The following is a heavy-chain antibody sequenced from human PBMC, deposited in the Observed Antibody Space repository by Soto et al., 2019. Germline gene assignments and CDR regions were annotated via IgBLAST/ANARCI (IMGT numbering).Heavy chain of an antibody. V-gene: IGHV3-33*01. D-gene: IGHD3-10*01. CDR3: ARYPRAYGSGSYYAFDI. Sequence: VAVIWYGGSNKYYADSVKGRFTISRDNSKNTLYLQMNSLRAEDTAVYYCARYPRAYGSGSYYAFDIWGQGTMVTVSS. CDR2: IWYGGSNK. J-gene: IGHJ3*02.